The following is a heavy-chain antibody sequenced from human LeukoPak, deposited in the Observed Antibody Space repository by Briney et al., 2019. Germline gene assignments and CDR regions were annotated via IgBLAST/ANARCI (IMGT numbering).Heavy chain of an antibody. CDR3: ATDRSGATLPLGAFDI. CDR2: FDPEDGET. D-gene: IGHD2-15*01. V-gene: IGHV1-24*01. CDR1: GYTLTELS. Sequence: ASVKVSCKVSGYTLTELSIHWVRQAPGKGLEWMGGFDPEDGETIYAQKFQGRVTMTEDTSTGTAYMELSSLRSEDTAVYYCATDRSGATLPLGAFDIWGQGTMVTVSS. J-gene: IGHJ3*02.